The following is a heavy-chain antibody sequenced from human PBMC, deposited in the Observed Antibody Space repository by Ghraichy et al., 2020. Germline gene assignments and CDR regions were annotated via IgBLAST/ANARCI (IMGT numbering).Heavy chain of an antibody. D-gene: IGHD3-3*01. CDR3: ARDPIYDFWSGYYDY. J-gene: IGHJ4*02. CDR2: ISSSSSYI. Sequence: LSLTCAASGFTFSSYSMNWVRQAPGKGLEWVSSISSSSSYIYYADSVKGRFTISRDNAKNSLYLQMNSLRAEDTAVYYCARDPIYDFWSGYYDYWGQGTLVTVSS. V-gene: IGHV3-21*01. CDR1: GFTFSSYS.